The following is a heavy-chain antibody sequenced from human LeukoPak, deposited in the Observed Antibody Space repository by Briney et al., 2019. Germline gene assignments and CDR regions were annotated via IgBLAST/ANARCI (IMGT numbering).Heavy chain of an antibody. Sequence: PGGSLRLSCAASGFTFSSYEMNWVRQAPGKGLEWISYISGSGTVTHYADSVEGRFTISRDNTKNSLYLQMNSLRAEDTAEFYCVRDRHNNGQFRFAYWGQGALVTVSS. J-gene: IGHJ4*02. CDR2: ISGSGTVT. CDR3: VRDRHNNGQFRFAY. D-gene: IGHD2-8*01. V-gene: IGHV3-48*03. CDR1: GFTFSSYE.